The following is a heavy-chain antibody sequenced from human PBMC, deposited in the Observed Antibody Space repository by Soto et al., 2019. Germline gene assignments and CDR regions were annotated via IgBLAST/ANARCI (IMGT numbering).Heavy chain of an antibody. D-gene: IGHD3-16*01. V-gene: IGHV3-33*01. J-gene: IGHJ6*02. Sequence: GGSMRLSCAASGFTFSSYGMHWVRQAPGKGLEWVAVIWYDGSNKYYADSVKGRFTISRDNSKNRLFLQMNSLRGEDTAVYYCATWGSRNYYGLVVWGQGTSDTVSS. CDR2: IWYDGSNK. CDR3: ATWGSRNYYGLVV. CDR1: GFTFSSYG.